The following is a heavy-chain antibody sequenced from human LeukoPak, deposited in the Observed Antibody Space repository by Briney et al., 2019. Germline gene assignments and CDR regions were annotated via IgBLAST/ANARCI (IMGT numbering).Heavy chain of an antibody. CDR2: IRGSDGSA. D-gene: IGHD6-13*01. V-gene: IGHV3-23*01. Sequence: PGGSLRLSCAASGFTFSSHSMNWVRQAPGKGLEWVSTIRGSDGSASYADSVKGRFTISRDNSKNTLYLQMNSLRAEDTAVYYCAKGLYSSSWSRFDYWGQGTLVTVSS. CDR3: AKGLYSSSWSRFDY. CDR1: GFTFSSHS. J-gene: IGHJ4*02.